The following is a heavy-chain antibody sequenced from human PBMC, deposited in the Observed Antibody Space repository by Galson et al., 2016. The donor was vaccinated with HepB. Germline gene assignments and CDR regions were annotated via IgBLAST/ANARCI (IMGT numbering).Heavy chain of an antibody. CDR2: IYLGDSDT. J-gene: IGHJ4*02. CDR1: GYSFTSYY. CDR3: ARLYGDYGEGSRAYYFDY. Sequence: QSGAEVKKPGESLKISCKGSGYSFTSYYIGWVRQMPGKALEWMGIIYLGDSDTRYSPSFQGQVTISGDKSINTAYLQWSSLKASDTAMYYCARLYGDYGEGSRAYYFDYWGQGTLVTVSS. D-gene: IGHD4-17*01. V-gene: IGHV5-51*01.